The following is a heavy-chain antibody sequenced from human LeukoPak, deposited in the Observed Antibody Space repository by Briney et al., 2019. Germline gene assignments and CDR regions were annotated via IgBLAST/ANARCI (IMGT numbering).Heavy chain of an antibody. CDR3: ARDRDAVLRYFDWLRHRYGMDV. Sequence: GGSLRLSCAASRFTFSSYSMNWVRQAPGKGLEWVSSISSSSSYIYYADSVKGRFTISRDNAKNSLYLQMNSLRAEDTAVYYCARDRDAVLRYFDWLRHRYGMDVWGQGTTVTVSS. CDR2: ISSSSSYI. J-gene: IGHJ6*02. D-gene: IGHD3-9*01. V-gene: IGHV3-21*01. CDR1: RFTFSSYS.